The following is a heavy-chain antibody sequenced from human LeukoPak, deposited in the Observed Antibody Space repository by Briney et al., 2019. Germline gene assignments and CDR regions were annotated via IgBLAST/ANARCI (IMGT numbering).Heavy chain of an antibody. CDR1: GFTFSTYA. CDR3: AKALNYYGSGSYVPQHYHYGMDV. J-gene: IGHJ6*02. V-gene: IGHV3-23*01. CDR2: ISGSGHST. D-gene: IGHD3-10*01. Sequence: PGGSLRLSCAASGFTFSTYAMSWVRQAPGKGLEWVSAISGSGHSTFYADSVKGRFTISRDNSKNMLYLQMNSLRDEDTALYYCAKALNYYGSGSYVPQHYHYGMDVWGQGTTVTVSS.